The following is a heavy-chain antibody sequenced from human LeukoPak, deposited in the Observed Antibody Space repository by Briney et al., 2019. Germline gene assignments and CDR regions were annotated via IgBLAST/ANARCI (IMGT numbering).Heavy chain of an antibody. V-gene: IGHV3-23*01. J-gene: IGHJ6*02. CDR2: ISGRGGST. Sequence: PGGSLRLSCAASGFTFSSYSMNWVRQAPGKGLEWVSAISGRGGSTYYADSVKGRFTISRDNSKNTLYLQMNSLRAEDTAVYYCAKKFTIFGVVIINGMDVWGQGTTVTVSS. D-gene: IGHD3-3*01. CDR3: AKKFTIFGVVIINGMDV. CDR1: GFTFSSYS.